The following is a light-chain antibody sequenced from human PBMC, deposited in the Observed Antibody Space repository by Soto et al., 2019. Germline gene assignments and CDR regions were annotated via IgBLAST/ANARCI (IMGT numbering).Light chain of an antibody. CDR2: GAS. V-gene: IGKV3-20*01. CDR1: QVIGSRY. J-gene: IGKJ2*01. Sequence: EIVMTQSPGTLSLSPGERATISCRASQVIGSRYLAWYHQKSGQAPRLLIYGASSRATGIPDRFSGSGSGTDFTLTISRLDPEDFGVYYCQHFRSSIPHTFGQGTKLEIK. CDR3: QHFRSSIPHT.